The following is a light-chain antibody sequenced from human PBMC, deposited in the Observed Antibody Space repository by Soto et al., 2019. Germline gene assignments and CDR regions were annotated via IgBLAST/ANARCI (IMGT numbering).Light chain of an antibody. CDR3: QQFNNWPPWT. V-gene: IGKV3-15*01. CDR2: GAS. Sequence: ELVMTQSPATLSVSPGERATLSCRASQSINTNLAWYQQKPGQAPRLLIYGASTRATGVPLRLSGSGSGTEFTLTISSLQSEDSAVYYCQQFNNWPPWTFGQGTKVEIK. CDR1: QSINTN. J-gene: IGKJ1*01.